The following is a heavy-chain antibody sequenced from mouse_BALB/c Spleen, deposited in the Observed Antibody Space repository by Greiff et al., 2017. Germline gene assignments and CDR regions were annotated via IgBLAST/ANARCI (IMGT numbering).Heavy chain of an antibody. Sequence: EVKLLESGPGLVKPSQSLSLTCTVTGYSITSDYAWNWIRQFPGNKLEWMGYISYSGSTSYNPSLKSRISITRDTSKNQFFLQLNSVTTEDTATYYCASLSDAMDYWGQGTSVTVSS. CDR2: ISYSGST. CDR1: GYSITSDYA. V-gene: IGHV3-2*02. D-gene: IGHD6-5*01. J-gene: IGHJ4*01. CDR3: ASLSDAMDY.